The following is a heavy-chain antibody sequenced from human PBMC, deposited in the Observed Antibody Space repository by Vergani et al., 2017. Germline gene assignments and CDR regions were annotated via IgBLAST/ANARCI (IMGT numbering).Heavy chain of an antibody. CDR2: VFRNGNV. CDR1: GASLDSFY. V-gene: IGHV4-59*01. CDR3: ARDFGGEWYFDL. Sequence: VLLQEPGPGLVRPSETLSLNCSVSGASLDSFYWSWIRQSPGKGLEWIGYVFRNGNVDYNPSFNFRVAIDTSNNELSLRVTSVTAADTAVYYCARDFGGEWYFDLWGRGATVTVSS. D-gene: IGHD4-23*01. J-gene: IGHJ2*01.